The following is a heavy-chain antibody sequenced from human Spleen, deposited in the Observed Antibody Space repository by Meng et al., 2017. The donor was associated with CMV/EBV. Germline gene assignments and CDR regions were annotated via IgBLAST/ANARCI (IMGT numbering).Heavy chain of an antibody. J-gene: IGHJ4*02. D-gene: IGHD1-1*01. CDR3: ARVPQFYRYYYFGY. V-gene: IGHV1-2*02. CDR1: GYTFTGYY. Sequence: ASVKVSCKASGYTFTGYYMHWVRQAPGQGLEWMGWINPNSGGTNYAQKFQGRVTMTRDTSISTAYMELSRLRSDDTAVYYCARVPQFYRYYYFGYWGQGTLVTVSS. CDR2: INPNSGGT.